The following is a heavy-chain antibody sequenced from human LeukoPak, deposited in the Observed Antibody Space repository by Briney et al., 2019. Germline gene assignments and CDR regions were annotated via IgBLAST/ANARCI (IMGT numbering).Heavy chain of an antibody. J-gene: IGHJ4*02. Sequence: SVKVSCKASGGTFSSYAISWVRQAPGQGLEWMGRIIPILGIANYTQKFQGRVTITADKSTSTAYMELSSLRSEDTAVYYCAGDYYDNNDYWGQGTLVTVSS. D-gene: IGHD3-22*01. CDR2: IIPILGIA. V-gene: IGHV1-69*04. CDR1: GGTFSSYA. CDR3: AGDYYDNNDY.